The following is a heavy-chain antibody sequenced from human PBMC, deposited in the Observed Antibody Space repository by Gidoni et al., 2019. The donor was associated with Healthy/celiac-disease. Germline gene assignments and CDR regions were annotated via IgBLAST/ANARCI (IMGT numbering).Heavy chain of an antibody. J-gene: IGHJ4*02. CDR3: ARDPITMVREIPLYFDY. D-gene: IGHD3-10*01. V-gene: IGHV3-9*01. CDR1: GFTFDDYA. Sequence: EVQLVESGGGLVQPGRSLRLACAASGFTFDDYAMHWVRQAPGKGLEWFSGISWNSGSIGYAASVKGRFTISRDNAKNSLYLQMNSLRAEDTALYYCARDPITMVREIPLYFDYWGQGTLATVSS. CDR2: ISWNSGSI.